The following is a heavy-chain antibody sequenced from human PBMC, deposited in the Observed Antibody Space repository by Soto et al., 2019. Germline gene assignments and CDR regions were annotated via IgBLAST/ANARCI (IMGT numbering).Heavy chain of an antibody. Sequence: EVQLLESGGGLVQPGGSLRLSCAASGFTFSSYAMSWVRQAPGKGLEWVSAISGSGGSTYYADSVKGRFTISRDNSKNTLYLQMNSLRAEDTAVYYCAKDRTVTVVVVAATPDYWGQGTLVTVS. V-gene: IGHV3-23*01. CDR3: AKDRTVTVVVVAATPDY. J-gene: IGHJ4*02. CDR2: ISGSGGST. D-gene: IGHD2-15*01. CDR1: GFTFSSYA.